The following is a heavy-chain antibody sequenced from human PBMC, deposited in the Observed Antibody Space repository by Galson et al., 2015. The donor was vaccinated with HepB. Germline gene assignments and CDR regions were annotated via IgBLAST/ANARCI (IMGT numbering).Heavy chain of an antibody. CDR2: ISYDGSNK. Sequence: SLRLSCAASGFTFSSYGMHWVRQAPGKGLEWVAVISYDGSNKYYADSVKGRFTISRDNSKNTLYLQMNSLRAEDTAVYYCARGNGWGVSDYWGPGTLVTVSS. CDR3: ARGNGWGVSDY. D-gene: IGHD3-10*01. CDR1: GFTFSSYG. V-gene: IGHV3-30*03. J-gene: IGHJ4*02.